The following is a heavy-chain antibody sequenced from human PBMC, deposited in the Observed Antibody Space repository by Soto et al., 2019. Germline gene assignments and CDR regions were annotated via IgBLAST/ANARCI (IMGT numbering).Heavy chain of an antibody. CDR3: AMTVGPTSRNFDY. Sequence: QVQLVESGGGVVQPGRSLRLSCAASGFNMHWVRQAPGKGLEWVAVISYDGNNKYYADSVKGRFSISRDNSKNTLYLQMNSLRTEDTALYYCAMTVGPTSRNFDYWAQGTLVTVSS. V-gene: IGHV3-30-3*01. CDR1: GFN. D-gene: IGHD1-26*01. CDR2: ISYDGNNK. J-gene: IGHJ4*02.